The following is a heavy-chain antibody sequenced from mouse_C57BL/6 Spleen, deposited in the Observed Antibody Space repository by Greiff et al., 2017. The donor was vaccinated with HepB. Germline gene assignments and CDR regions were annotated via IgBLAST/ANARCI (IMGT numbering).Heavy chain of an antibody. V-gene: IGHV5-6*01. CDR1: GFTFSSYG. CDR2: ISSGGSYT. CDR3: ARLDGSSSAWFAY. Sequence: EVQGVESGGDLVKPGGSLKLSCAASGFTFSSYGMSWVRQTPDKRLEWVATISSGGSYTYYPDSVKGRFTISRDNAKNTLYLQMSSLKSEDTAMYYWARLDGSSSAWFAYWGQGTLVTVSA. D-gene: IGHD1-1*01. J-gene: IGHJ3*01.